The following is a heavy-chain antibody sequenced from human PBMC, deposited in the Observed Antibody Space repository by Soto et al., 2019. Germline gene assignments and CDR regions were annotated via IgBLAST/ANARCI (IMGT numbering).Heavy chain of an antibody. D-gene: IGHD3-22*01. CDR2: IDPSDSYT. V-gene: IGHV5-10-1*01. CDR3: ARQNYYDSSGYPY. CDR1: GYSFTSYW. J-gene: IGHJ4*02. Sequence: GESLKISCKGSGYSFTSYWISWVRQMPGKGLEWMGRIDPSDSYTNYSPSFQGHVTISADKSISTAYLQWSSLKASDTSMYYCARQNYYDSSGYPYWGQGTLVTVSS.